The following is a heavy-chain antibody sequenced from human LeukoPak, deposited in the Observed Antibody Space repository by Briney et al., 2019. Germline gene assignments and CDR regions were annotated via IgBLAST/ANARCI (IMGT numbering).Heavy chain of an antibody. CDR3: ARTSGYDQSDY. J-gene: IGHJ4*02. Sequence: PGGSLRLSCAASGFTFSSYWMSWVRQAPGKGLEWVANIKQGGSEKYYLDSVKGRFTISRDNAKNSLYLQMNSLRAEGTSVYYCARTSGYDQSDYWGQGTLVTVSS. V-gene: IGHV3-7*01. CDR1: GFTFSSYW. D-gene: IGHD5-12*01. CDR2: IKQGGSEK.